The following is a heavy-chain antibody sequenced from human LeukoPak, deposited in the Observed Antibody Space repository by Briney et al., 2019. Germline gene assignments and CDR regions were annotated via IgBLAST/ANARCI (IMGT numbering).Heavy chain of an antibody. J-gene: IGHJ4*02. CDR2: TYYRSKWYN. CDR1: GDSVSSNSAA. D-gene: IGHD4-17*01. V-gene: IGHV6-1*01. CDR3: ARAGTTVTPPDY. Sequence: SQTLSLTCAISGDSVSSNSAAWNWIRRSPSRGLEWLGGTYYRSKWYNNYAVSVKSRITINPDTSKNQFSLHLNSVTPKDTAVYYCARAGTTVTPPDYWGQGTLVTVSS.